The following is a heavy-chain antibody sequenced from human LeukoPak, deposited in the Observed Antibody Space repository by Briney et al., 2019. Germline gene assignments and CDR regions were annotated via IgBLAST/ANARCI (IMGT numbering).Heavy chain of an antibody. CDR3: AKAICGGDCFGAFDI. D-gene: IGHD2-21*02. V-gene: IGHV3-30-3*01. CDR2: ISYDGSNK. J-gene: IGHJ3*02. CDR1: GFTFSSYA. Sequence: PGRSLRLSCAASGFTFSSYAMHWVRQAPGKGLEWVAVISYDGSNKYYADSVKGRFTIPRDNSKNTLYLQMNGLRAEDTAVYYCAKAICGGDCFGAFDIWGQGTMVTVSS.